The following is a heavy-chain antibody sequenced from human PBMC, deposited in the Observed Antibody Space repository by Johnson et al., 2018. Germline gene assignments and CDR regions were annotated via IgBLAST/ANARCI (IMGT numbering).Heavy chain of an antibody. CDR2: IRSKAYGGTT. CDR1: GFTFGDYA. V-gene: IGHV3-49*03. Sequence: VQLVQSGGGLVQPGRSLRLSCTASGFTFGDYAMTWFRQAPGKGLEWVGFIRSKAYGGTTEYAAPVKGRFTISRDNSKSIAYLQMNSLKTEDTAVYYCTSGSYGHAFAFWGQGTMVTVSS. CDR3: TSGSYGHAFAF. D-gene: IGHD4-17*01. J-gene: IGHJ3*01.